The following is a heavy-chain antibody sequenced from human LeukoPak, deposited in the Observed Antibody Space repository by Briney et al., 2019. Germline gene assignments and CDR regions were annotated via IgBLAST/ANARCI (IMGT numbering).Heavy chain of an antibody. CDR1: GYAFTSYG. V-gene: IGHV1-18*01. CDR2: ISAYNGNT. D-gene: IGHD3-3*01. J-gene: IGHJ6*03. CDR3: ARVTIPRFFSKALPYYYYYMDV. Sequence: ASVKVSCKASGYAFTSYGISWVRQAPGQGLEWMGWISAYNGNTNYAQKLQGRVTMTTDTSTSTAYMELRSLRSDDTAVYYCARVTIPRFFSKALPYYYYYMDVWGKGTTVTVSS.